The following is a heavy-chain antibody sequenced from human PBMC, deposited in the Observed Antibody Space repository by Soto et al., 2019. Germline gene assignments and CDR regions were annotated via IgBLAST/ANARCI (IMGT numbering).Heavy chain of an antibody. CDR3: AKECGAD. D-gene: IGHD3-10*01. CDR2: ISASGGTT. J-gene: IGHJ4*02. V-gene: IGHV3-23*01. CDR1: GFTFSNYA. Sequence: GGSLRLSCAASGFTFSNYAMSWVRQAPGKGLEWVAEISASGGTTYHADSVKGRFTISRDNSKNTRYLQRNSLRVEDSAEYYCAKECGADWGQGTQVTVSS.